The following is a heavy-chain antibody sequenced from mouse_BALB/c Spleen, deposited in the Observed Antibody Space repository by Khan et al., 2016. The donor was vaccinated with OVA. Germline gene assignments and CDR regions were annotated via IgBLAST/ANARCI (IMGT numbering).Heavy chain of an antibody. CDR2: ISHSGST. J-gene: IGHJ4*01. CDR3: ASELGRYYAMDY. V-gene: IGHV3-2*02. Sequence: EVQLVESGPGLVKPSQSLSLTCTVAGYSITSDYAWNWIRQFPGNKLEWMGYISHSGSTGYNPSLKSRISITRDTSKNQFFLQLNSVTTEDTATYYCASELGRYYAMDYWGQGTSVTVSS. CDR1: GYSITSDYA. D-gene: IGHD4-1*01.